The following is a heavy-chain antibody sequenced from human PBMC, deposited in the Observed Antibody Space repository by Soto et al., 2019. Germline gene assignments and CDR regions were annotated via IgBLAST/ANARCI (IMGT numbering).Heavy chain of an antibody. CDR3: ARATYLRSYYYGMDV. CDR1: GGSISSYY. V-gene: IGHV4-59*01. Sequence: SETLSLTCTVSGGSISSYYWSWIRQPPGKGLEWIGYIYYGGSTNYNPSLKSRVTISVDTSKNQFSLKLSSVTAADTAVYYCARATYLRSYYYGMDVWGQGTTVT. CDR2: IYYGGST. D-gene: IGHD3-16*01. J-gene: IGHJ6*02.